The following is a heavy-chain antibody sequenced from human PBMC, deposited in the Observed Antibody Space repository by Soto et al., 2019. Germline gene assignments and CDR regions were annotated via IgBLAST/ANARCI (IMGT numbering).Heavy chain of an antibody. V-gene: IGHV3-21*01. CDR1: GFTFSEYS. D-gene: IGHD5-12*01. J-gene: IGHJ4*02. CDR3: ARARGNDWYSDY. Sequence: LRLSCTASGFTFSEYSMSWVRQAPGKGLEWVSSITHSGTYVYYADSVKGRFTISRDSASNSLFLQMTSLRAEDTAVYHCARARGNDWYSDYWGQGTLVTVSS. CDR2: ITHSGTYV.